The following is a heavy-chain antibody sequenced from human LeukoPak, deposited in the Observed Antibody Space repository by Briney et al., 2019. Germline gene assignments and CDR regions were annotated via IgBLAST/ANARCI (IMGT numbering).Heavy chain of an antibody. J-gene: IGHJ4*02. CDR2: TNGATGNT. Sequence: ALVKVSCKASGYTFTNYALHWVRQAPGQRLEWIGWTNGATGNTRFSQDFQGRLTITIDTSASTAYMELSSLRSEDTAVYYCARSPGGNARTWLDYWGQGTLVTVSS. D-gene: IGHD4-23*01. CDR3: ARSPGGNARTWLDY. CDR1: GYTFTNYA. V-gene: IGHV1-3*02.